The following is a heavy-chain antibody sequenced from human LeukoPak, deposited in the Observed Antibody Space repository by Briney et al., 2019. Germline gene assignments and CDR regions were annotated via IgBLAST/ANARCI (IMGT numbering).Heavy chain of an antibody. V-gene: IGHV1-2*02. CDR3: ARDNSGIAALPEFDP. CDR2: INPNSGGT. CDR1: GYTFTGYY. Sequence: EASVKVSCKASGYTFTGYYMHWVRQAPGQGLEWMGWINPNSGGTNYAQKFQGRVTMTRDTSISTAYMELSRLRSDDTAVYYCARDNSGIAALPEFDPWGQGTLVTVSS. J-gene: IGHJ5*02. D-gene: IGHD6-13*01.